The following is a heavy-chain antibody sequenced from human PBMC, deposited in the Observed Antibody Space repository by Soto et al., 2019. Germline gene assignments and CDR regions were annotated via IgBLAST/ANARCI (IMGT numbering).Heavy chain of an antibody. D-gene: IGHD6-19*01. CDR1: GFTFSSYS. Sequence: EVQLVESGGGLVKPGGSLRLSCAASGFTFSSYSMNWVRQAPGKGREWVSSISSSSSYIYYADSVKGRFTISRDNAKNSLYLQMNSLRAEDTAVYYCARVSGSSRLYYFDYWGQGTLVTVSS. J-gene: IGHJ4*02. V-gene: IGHV3-21*01. CDR3: ARVSGSSRLYYFDY. CDR2: ISSSSSYI.